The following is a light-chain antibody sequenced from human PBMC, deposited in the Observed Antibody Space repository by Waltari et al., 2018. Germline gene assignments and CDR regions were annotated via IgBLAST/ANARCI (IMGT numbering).Light chain of an antibody. V-gene: IGKV1-9*01. J-gene: IGKJ4*01. CDR3: QHVYSYPVT. CDR2: GAS. CDR1: QAISGY. Sequence: DIQLTQSPSFLSASVGDRVTFTCRAIQAISGYLAWYQKKQNKAPKLLIDGASTLQSGVPSRFSGGKSGTEFTLTISSLQPEDFATYFCQHVYSYPVTFGGGTTVDI.